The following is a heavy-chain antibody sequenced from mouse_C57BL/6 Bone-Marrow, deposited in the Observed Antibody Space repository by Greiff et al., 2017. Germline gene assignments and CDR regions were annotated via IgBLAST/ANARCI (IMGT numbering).Heavy chain of an antibody. D-gene: IGHD1-1*01. J-gene: IGHJ2*01. CDR2: IDPSDSYT. Sequence: VQLQQPGAELVKPGASVKLSCKASGYTFTSYWMQWVKQRPGQGLEWIGEIDPSDSYTNYNQKFKGKATVTVDTSSSTAYMQLSSLTSEDSAVYYCAREGTVAYFDYWGQGTTLTVSS. CDR1: GYTFTSYW. CDR3: AREGTVAYFDY. V-gene: IGHV1-50*01.